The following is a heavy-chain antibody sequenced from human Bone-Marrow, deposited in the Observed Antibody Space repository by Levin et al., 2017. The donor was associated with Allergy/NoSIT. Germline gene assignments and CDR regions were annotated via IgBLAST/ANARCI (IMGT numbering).Heavy chain of an antibody. CDR1: GYTFSNYF. D-gene: IGHD4-17*01. J-gene: IGHJ4*02. V-gene: IGHV1-2*02. Sequence: RGESLKISCKASGYTFSNYFIHWMRQAPGQGLEWMGWINPNGGGTYYAQKFQGRVTMTTDRSISTVDMELSTLRSDDTAVYYCARGLAYGDYARFFDYWGQGTPVTVSS. CDR2: INPNGGGT. CDR3: ARGLAYGDYARFFDY.